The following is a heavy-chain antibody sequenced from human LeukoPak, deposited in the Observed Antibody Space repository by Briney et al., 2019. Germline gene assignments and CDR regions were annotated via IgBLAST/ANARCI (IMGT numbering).Heavy chain of an antibody. Sequence: SVKVSCKASGGTFSSYAISWVRQAPGQGLEWMGGIIPIFGTANYAQKFQGRVTITADKSTSTAYMELSSLRSEDTAMYYCARDSGTRGYDYFDYWGQGTLVTVSS. CDR3: ARDSGTRGYDYFDY. J-gene: IGHJ4*02. CDR2: IIPIFGTA. V-gene: IGHV1-69*06. D-gene: IGHD5-12*01. CDR1: GGTFSSYA.